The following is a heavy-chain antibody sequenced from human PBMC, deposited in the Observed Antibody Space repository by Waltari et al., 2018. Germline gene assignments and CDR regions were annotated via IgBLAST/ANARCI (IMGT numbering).Heavy chain of an antibody. CDR1: GGTFSSYT. CDR2: IIPIRGIA. Sequence: QVQLVQSGAEVKKPGSSVKVSCKASGGTFSSYTISWVRQAPGQGLEWMGRIIPIRGIANYAQKFQGRVTITADKSTSTAYMELSSLRSEDTAVYYCAREGGVVAATPSGHFDYWGQGTLVTVSS. D-gene: IGHD2-15*01. CDR3: AREGGVVAATPSGHFDY. J-gene: IGHJ4*02. V-gene: IGHV1-69*08.